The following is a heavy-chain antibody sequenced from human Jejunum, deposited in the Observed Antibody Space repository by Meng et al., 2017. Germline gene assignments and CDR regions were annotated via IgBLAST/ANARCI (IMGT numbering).Heavy chain of an antibody. J-gene: IGHJ4*02. V-gene: IGHV4-34*02. Sequence: VPLQQWGAGLLKPSETLSLTCAVYGGSISGYFWSWIRQAPGEGLEWVGEFTRGGTTNYNPSLKSRVTISADTSKNQFSLTLSSVSAADTAVYYCARHEVDFDNWGQGTLVTVSS. CDR1: GGSISGYF. CDR3: ARHEVDFDN. D-gene: IGHD1-26*01. CDR2: FTRGGTT.